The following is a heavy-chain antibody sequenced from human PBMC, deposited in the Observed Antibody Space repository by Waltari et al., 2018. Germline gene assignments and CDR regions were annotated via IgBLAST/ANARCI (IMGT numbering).Heavy chain of an antibody. D-gene: IGHD4-17*01. J-gene: IGHJ4*02. V-gene: IGHV3-23*01. CDR2: ISGSGGRT. Sequence: VQLLESGGGLVQSGGSLRLSCAASGFTFRSYAMNWVRQAPGKGVEGVSVISGSGGRTDYADSVKGRFTISRDNSKNTLYLQMNNLRVEDTAVYYCASSLYGDYTQIWGRVFDYWGQGTLVTVSS. CDR1: GFTFRSYA. CDR3: ASSLYGDYTQIWGRVFDY.